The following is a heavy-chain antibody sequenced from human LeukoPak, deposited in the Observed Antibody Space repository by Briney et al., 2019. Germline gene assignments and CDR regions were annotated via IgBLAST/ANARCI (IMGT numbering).Heavy chain of an antibody. CDR2: MNPNSGNT. J-gene: IGHJ5*02. D-gene: IGHD6-6*01. Sequence: ASVKVSCKASGYTFTSYDINWVRQATGQGLEWMGWMNPNSGNTGYAQKFQGRVTITRNTSISTAYMELSSLRSEDTAVYYCARGRSIAARFNWLDPWGQGTLVTVSS. CDR1: GYTFTSYD. V-gene: IGHV1-8*03. CDR3: ARGRSIAARFNWLDP.